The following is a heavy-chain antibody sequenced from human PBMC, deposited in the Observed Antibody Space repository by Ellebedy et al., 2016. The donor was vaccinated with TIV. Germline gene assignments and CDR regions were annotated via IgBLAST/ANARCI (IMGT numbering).Heavy chain of an antibody. CDR2: IKQDGSEQ. Sequence: PGGSLRLSCAASGFTFTTYWMSWVRQAPGKGLEWVANIKQDGSEQGYVNSVRGRFAISRDNAKNSLHLQMNSLRAEDTAVYYCARGRSGTYIHHAFDYWGQGTLVTVSS. CDR3: ARGRSGTYIHHAFDY. D-gene: IGHD1-14*01. J-gene: IGHJ4*02. V-gene: IGHV3-7*01. CDR1: GFTFTTYW.